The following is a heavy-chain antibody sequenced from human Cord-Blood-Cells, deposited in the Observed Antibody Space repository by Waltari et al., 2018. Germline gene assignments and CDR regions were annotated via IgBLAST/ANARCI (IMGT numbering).Heavy chain of an antibody. CDR3: ARHRDIVVVPAAFDY. D-gene: IGHD2-2*01. CDR2: IYYSGST. CDR1: GGSISSSTYY. J-gene: IGHJ4*02. Sequence: QLQLQASGPVLVQPSETLSLTCTVSGGSISSSTYYWGWIRQPPGKGLEWIGSIYYSGSTYYNPSLKSRVTISVDTSKNQFSLKLSSVTAADTAVYYCARHRDIVVVPAAFDYWGQGTLVTVSS. V-gene: IGHV4-39*01.